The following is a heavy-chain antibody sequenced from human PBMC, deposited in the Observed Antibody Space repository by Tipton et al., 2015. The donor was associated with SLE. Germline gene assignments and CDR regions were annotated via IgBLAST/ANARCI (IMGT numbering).Heavy chain of an antibody. Sequence: TLSLTCAVSGGSITTYYWSWIRQPPGKGLEWIGCIYYSGTTHCNPSLKSRVTMSVDTSKNQFSLNLRSVTAADTAMYYCARPRERDYNDAFDIWGQGTMVIVSS. J-gene: IGHJ3*02. CDR1: GGSITTYY. CDR3: ARPRERDYNDAFDI. V-gene: IGHV4-59*01. D-gene: IGHD4-11*01. CDR2: IYYSGTT.